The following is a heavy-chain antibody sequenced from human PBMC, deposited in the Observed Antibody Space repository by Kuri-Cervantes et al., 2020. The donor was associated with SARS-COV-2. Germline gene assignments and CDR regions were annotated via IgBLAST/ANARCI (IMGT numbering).Heavy chain of an antibody. CDR2: ISGSGGST. D-gene: IGHD6-19*01. CDR3: AKDTEYSSGWYHFDY. V-gene: IGHV3-23*01. Sequence: GESLKISCAASGFTFSSYAMSWVRQAPGKGLEWVSAISGSGGSTYYADSVKGRFTISRDNSKNTLYLQMNSLRAEDTAVYYCAKDTEYSSGWYHFDYWGQGTLVTVSS. CDR1: GFTFSSYA. J-gene: IGHJ4*02.